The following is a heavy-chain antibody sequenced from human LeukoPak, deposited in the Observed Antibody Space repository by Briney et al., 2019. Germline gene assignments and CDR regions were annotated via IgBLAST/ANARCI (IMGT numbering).Heavy chain of an antibody. V-gene: IGHV3-15*01. CDR2: IKSKTDGGTT. CDR1: GFTASNAW. Sequence: GGSLRLSCAVSGFTASNAWMSWVRQAPGKGLEWIGHIKSKTDGGTTDYAAPVKGRFTISRDDSKNTLYLQVNSLKTEDTAVYYCIAPFRYGAFDIWGQGTTVTVSS. CDR3: IAPFRYGAFDI. J-gene: IGHJ3*02. D-gene: IGHD3-9*01.